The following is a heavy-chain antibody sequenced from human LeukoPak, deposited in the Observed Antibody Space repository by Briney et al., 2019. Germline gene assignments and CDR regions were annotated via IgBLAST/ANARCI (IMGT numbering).Heavy chain of an antibody. CDR2: ISSSGSTI. J-gene: IGHJ6*04. V-gene: IGHV3-48*04. CDR3: AELGITMIGGV. Sequence: GGSLRLSCAASGFIFSSHGMNWVRQAPGKGLEWVSYISSSGSTIYYADSVKGRFTISRDNAKNSLYLQMNSLRAEDTAVYYCAELGITMIGGVWGKGTTVTISS. D-gene: IGHD3-10*02. CDR1: GFIFSSHG.